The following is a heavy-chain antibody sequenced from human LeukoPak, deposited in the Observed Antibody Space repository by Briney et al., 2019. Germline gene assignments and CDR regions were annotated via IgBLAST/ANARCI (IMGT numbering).Heavy chain of an antibody. V-gene: IGHV4-31*03. CDR2: IYYSGST. J-gene: IGHJ4*02. CDR1: GGSISSGGYY. CDR3: ARHRLATIRPPFAH. Sequence: PSETLSLTCTVSGGSISSGGYYWSWIRQHPGKGLEWIGYIYYSGSTYYNPSLKSRVTISVDTSKNQFSLKLSSVTAADTAVYFGARHRLATIRPPFAHWGQGALVPVSS. D-gene: IGHD5-12*01.